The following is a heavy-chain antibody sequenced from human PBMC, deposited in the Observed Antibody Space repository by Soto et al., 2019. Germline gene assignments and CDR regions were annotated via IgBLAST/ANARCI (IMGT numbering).Heavy chain of an antibody. CDR2: ISAYNGNT. D-gene: IGHD1-26*01. V-gene: IGHV1-18*04. J-gene: IGHJ6*02. Sequence: QVQLVQSGAEVKKPGASVKVSCKASGYTFTSYDISWVRQAPGQGLEWMGWISAYNGNTNYAQKLQGRVTMTTDTSTSTAYMELRSLRSDDTAVYYCARGSIVGVGATGYYYYGMDVWGQGTTVTVSS. CDR1: GYTFTSYD. CDR3: ARGSIVGVGATGYYYYGMDV.